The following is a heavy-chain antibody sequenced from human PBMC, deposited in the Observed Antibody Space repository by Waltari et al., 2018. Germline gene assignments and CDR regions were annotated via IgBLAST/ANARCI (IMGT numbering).Heavy chain of an antibody. CDR3: ARLDYDILTGSNNAFDV. V-gene: IGHV3-7*01. CDR1: GFTFSNYW. J-gene: IGHJ3*01. Sequence: EVQLVESGGGLVQPGGSLRLSCPASGFTFSNYWMSWVRQAPGKGLEWVANIKQDGSEKYYVDSVKGRFTISRDNARNSLYLQMNSLRAEDTAVYYCARLDYDILTGSNNAFDVWGQGTMVTVSS. CDR2: IKQDGSEK. D-gene: IGHD3-9*01.